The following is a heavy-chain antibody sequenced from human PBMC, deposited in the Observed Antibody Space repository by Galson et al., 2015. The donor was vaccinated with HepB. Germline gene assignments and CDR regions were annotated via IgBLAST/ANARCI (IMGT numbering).Heavy chain of an antibody. V-gene: IGHV3-30*18. D-gene: IGHD3-16*01. CDR3: AKDAYYDARDSVYGIDV. J-gene: IGHJ6*02. CDR2: ISYDGSTK. CDR1: GFSFKSYG. Sequence: SLRLSCAGSGFSFKSYGMHWVRQAPGKGLEWVAGISYDGSTKYYADSVKGRFTISRDNSKNTVSLQMNNLRAEDAAVFYCAKDAYYDARDSVYGIDVWGQGTTVILSS.